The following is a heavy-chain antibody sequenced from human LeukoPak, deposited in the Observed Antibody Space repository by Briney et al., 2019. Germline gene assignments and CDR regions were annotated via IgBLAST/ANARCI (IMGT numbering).Heavy chain of an antibody. V-gene: IGHV3-30*04. CDR1: GFTFSSFA. Sequence: PGRSLRHSWAAAGFTFSSFALHRGRQAPGKGLEGEAVISYEDGSNKYYADSVKGRFTISRDNSTHTVYLQMNSLRTEDTAVYYCARESGGNTPYYFDYWGQGTLVTVSS. D-gene: IGHD2-2*02. J-gene: IGHJ4*02. CDR2: ISYEDGSNK. CDR3: ARESGGNTPYYFDY.